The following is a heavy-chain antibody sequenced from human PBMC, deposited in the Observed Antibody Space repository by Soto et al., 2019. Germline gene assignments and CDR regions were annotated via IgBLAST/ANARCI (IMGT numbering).Heavy chain of an antibody. D-gene: IGHD3-16*02. CDR3: ARDLPLAPPSE. Sequence: GGSLRLSCAASGFTFSSYSMNWVRQAPGKGLEWVSRINSDGSSTSYADSVKGRFTISRDNAKNTLYLQMNSLRAEDTAVYYCARDLPLAPPSEWGQGTLVTVSS. V-gene: IGHV3-74*01. CDR1: GFTFSSYS. J-gene: IGHJ4*02. CDR2: INSDGSST.